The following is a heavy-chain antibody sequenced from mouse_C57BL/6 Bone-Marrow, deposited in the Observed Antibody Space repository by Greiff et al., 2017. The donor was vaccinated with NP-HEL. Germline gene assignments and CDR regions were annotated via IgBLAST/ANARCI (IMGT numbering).Heavy chain of an antibody. Sequence: QVQLQESGAELVRPGASVKLSCKASGYTFTSYGISWVKQSTGQGLEWIGEIYPRSGNTYYNEKFKGKATLTADKSSSTAYMELRSLTSEDSAVYFCARGECRDAMDDWGQGASVTVSS. CDR2: IYPRSGNT. CDR1: GYTFTSYG. J-gene: IGHJ4*01. V-gene: IGHV1-81*01. CDR3: ARGECRDAMDD.